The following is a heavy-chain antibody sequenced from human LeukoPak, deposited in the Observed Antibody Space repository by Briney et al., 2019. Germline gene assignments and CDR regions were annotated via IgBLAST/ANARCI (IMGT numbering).Heavy chain of an antibody. Sequence: PGRSLRLSCAASGFTFSSYGMHWVRQAPGKGLEWVAVIWYDGSNKYYADSVKGRFTISRDNSKNTLYLQMNSLRAEDTAVYYCAKERVIAARWVRWNYFDYWGQGTLVTVSS. CDR3: AKERVIAARWVRWNYFDY. CDR2: IWYDGSNK. J-gene: IGHJ4*02. D-gene: IGHD6-6*01. CDR1: GFTFSSYG. V-gene: IGHV3-33*06.